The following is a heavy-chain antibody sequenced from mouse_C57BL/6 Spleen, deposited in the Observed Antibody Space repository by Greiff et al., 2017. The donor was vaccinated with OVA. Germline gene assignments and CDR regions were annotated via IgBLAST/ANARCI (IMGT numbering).Heavy chain of an antibody. Sequence: QVQLQQSGAELVKPGASVKISCKASGYAFSSYWMNWVKQRPGKGLEWIGQIYPGDGATNYNGKFKGKATLTADKSSSTAYMQLSSLTSEDSAVYCGARETAQAPIYAMDYWGQGTSVTVSS. CDR1: GYAFSSYW. CDR3: ARETAQAPIYAMDY. CDR2: IYPGDGAT. D-gene: IGHD3-2*02. V-gene: IGHV1-80*01. J-gene: IGHJ4*01.